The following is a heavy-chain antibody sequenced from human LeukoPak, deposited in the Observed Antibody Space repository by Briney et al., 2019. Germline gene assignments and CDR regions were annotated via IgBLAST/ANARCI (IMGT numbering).Heavy chain of an antibody. J-gene: IGHJ4*02. V-gene: IGHV3-30*02. Sequence: GGSLRLSCAASGFTFSSYGMHWVRQAPGKGLEWVAFIRYDGSNKYYADSVKGRFTISRDNSKNTLYLQMNSLRAEDTAVYYCARFPQTGYYDFWSGPRWGQGTLVTVSS. CDR1: GFTFSSYG. D-gene: IGHD3-3*01. CDR2: IRYDGSNK. CDR3: ARFPQTGYYDFWSGPR.